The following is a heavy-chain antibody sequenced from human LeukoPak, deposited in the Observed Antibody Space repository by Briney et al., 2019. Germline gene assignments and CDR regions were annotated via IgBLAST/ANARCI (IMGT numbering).Heavy chain of an antibody. Sequence: GGSLRLSCAASGFTFSSYVMHWVRQAPGKGLEWVAAVSYDGSNKYYPDSVKGRFTISRDNSKNTLYLQMNSLRAEDTAVYYCARSVGGSYPYFDFWGQGTLVTVSS. D-gene: IGHD3-16*01. V-gene: IGHV3-30*04. CDR2: VSYDGSNK. CDR1: GFTFSSYV. CDR3: ARSVGGSYPYFDF. J-gene: IGHJ4*02.